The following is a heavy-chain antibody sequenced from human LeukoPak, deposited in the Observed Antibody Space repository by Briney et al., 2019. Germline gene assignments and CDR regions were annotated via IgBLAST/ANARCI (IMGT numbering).Heavy chain of an antibody. D-gene: IGHD6-13*01. J-gene: IGHJ4*02. CDR1: GFTFSSYA. CDR3: AKPKQVVELHYFDS. CDR2: ISGSAGST. Sequence: GGSLRLSCAASGFTFSSYAMSWVRQAPGKGLEWVSTISGSAGSTNYADSVKGRFTISRDQSKNTLYLQMNSLRAEDTAIYYCAKPKQVVELHYFDSGAREPWSPSPQ. V-gene: IGHV3-23*01.